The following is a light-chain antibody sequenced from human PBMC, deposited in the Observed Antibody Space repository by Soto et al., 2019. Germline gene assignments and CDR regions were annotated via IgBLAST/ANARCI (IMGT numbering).Light chain of an antibody. CDR2: DAS. CDR3: QQRSIWPPFT. J-gene: IGKJ3*01. CDR1: QSVSSY. Sequence: EIVLTQSPATLSLSPGEIATLSCRASQSVSSYLAWYQQKPGQAPRLLIYDASNRATGIPSRFSGSGSGTDFTLTISSLEPEDFAVYYCQQRSIWPPFTFGPGTKVDIK. V-gene: IGKV3-11*01.